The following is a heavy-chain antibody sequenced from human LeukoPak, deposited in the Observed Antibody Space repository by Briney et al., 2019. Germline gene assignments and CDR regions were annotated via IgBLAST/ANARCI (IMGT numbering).Heavy chain of an antibody. CDR1: GFTFSSYA. J-gene: IGHJ4*02. CDR3: ARDGIRYDSSGYYPFDY. D-gene: IGHD3-22*01. Sequence: PGGSLRLSCAASGFTFSSYAMSWVRQAPGKGLEWVSAISGSGGSTYYADSVKGRFTISRDNSKNTLYLQMNSLRAEDTAVYYCARDGIRYDSSGYYPFDYWGQGTLVTVSS. V-gene: IGHV3-23*01. CDR2: ISGSGGST.